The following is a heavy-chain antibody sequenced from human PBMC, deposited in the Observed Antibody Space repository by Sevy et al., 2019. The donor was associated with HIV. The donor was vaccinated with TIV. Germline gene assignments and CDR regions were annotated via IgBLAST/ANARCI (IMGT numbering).Heavy chain of an antibody. Sequence: GGSLRLSCAASGFNFRTYSMNWVRQAPGKGLEWLSSISDDSRYIYYSDSVKGRFTISRANAKNLLFLQMNNLRVEDTGIYCCARDFTIFGVVSGIDYWGQGNLVTVSS. CDR3: ARDFTIFGVVSGIDY. J-gene: IGHJ4*01. D-gene: IGHD3-3*01. CDR2: ISDDSRYI. CDR1: GFNFRTYS. V-gene: IGHV3-21*04.